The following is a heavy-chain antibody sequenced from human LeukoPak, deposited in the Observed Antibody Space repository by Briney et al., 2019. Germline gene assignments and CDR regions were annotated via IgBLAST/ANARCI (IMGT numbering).Heavy chain of an antibody. CDR1: GYTFTGYY. CDR2: INPNSGGT. J-gene: IGHJ3*02. V-gene: IGHV1-2*02. CDR3: ARDPAVHCGGDCYSNDAFDI. Sequence: ASVKVSCKASGYTFTGYYMHWVRQAPGQGLEWMGWINPNSGGTNYAQKFQGRVTMTRDTSTSTVYMELSSLRSEDTAVYYCARDPAVHCGGDCYSNDAFDIWGQGTMVTVSS. D-gene: IGHD2-21*02.